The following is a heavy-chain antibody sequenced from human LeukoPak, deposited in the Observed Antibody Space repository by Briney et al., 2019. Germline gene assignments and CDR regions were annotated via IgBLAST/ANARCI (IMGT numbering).Heavy chain of an antibody. Sequence: SETLSLTCTVSGGSISSGSYYWSWTRQPAGKGLEWIGRIYTSGSTNYNPSLKSRVTISVDTSKHQFSLKLSSVTAADTAVYYCARASGYCTNGVCPDYYYYYMDVWGKGTTVTVSS. CDR1: GGSISSGSYY. V-gene: IGHV4-61*02. J-gene: IGHJ6*03. CDR2: IYTSGST. CDR3: ARASGYCTNGVCPDYYYYYMDV. D-gene: IGHD2-8*01.